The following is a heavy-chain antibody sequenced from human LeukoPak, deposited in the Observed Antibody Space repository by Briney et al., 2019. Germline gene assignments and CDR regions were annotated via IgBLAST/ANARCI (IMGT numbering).Heavy chain of an antibody. CDR3: ARDRSKVSDY. CDR1: GFTFSSYA. CDR2: ISYDGSNK. J-gene: IGHJ4*02. Sequence: GRSLRLSCAASGFTFSSYAMHWVRQAPGKGLEWVAVISYDGSNKYYADSVKGRFTISRDNSKNTLCLQMNSLRAEDTAVYYCARDRSKVSDYWGQGTLVTVSS. D-gene: IGHD3-16*02. V-gene: IGHV3-30-3*01.